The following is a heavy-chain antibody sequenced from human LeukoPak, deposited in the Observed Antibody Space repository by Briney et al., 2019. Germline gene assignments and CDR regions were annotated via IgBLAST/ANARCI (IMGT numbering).Heavy chain of an antibody. J-gene: IGHJ3*02. Sequence: SETLSLTCTVSGGSISSGGYYWSWIRQPPGKGLEWIGYIYHSGSTYYNPSLKSRVTISVDRSKNQFSLKLSSVTVADTAVYYCARGSQLPSGAAFDIWGQGTMVTVSS. V-gene: IGHV4-30-2*01. CDR2: IYHSGST. CDR3: ARGSQLPSGAAFDI. D-gene: IGHD2-2*01. CDR1: GGSISSGGYY.